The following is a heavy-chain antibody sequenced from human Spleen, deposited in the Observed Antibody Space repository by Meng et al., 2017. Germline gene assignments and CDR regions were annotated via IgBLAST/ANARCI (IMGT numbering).Heavy chain of an antibody. CDR2: MNPNSGNT. V-gene: IGHV1-8*03. J-gene: IGHJ4*02. CDR3: ARGPSIVVVVAATAYYFDY. Sequence: ASVKVSCKASGGTFSSYAISWVRQAPGQGLEWMGWMNPNSGNTGYAQKFQGRVTITRNTSISTAYMELSSLRSEDTAVYYCARGPSIVVVVAATAYYFDYWGQGTLVTVSS. D-gene: IGHD2-15*01. CDR1: GGTFSSYA.